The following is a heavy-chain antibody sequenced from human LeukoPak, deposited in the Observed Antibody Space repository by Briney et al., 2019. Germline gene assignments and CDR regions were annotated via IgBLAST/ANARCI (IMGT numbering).Heavy chain of an antibody. CDR1: GFSLSTSGVG. V-gene: IGHV4-39*07. J-gene: IGHJ3*02. CDR3: ARSVSYYYDGSARGAFDI. D-gene: IGHD3-22*01. Sequence: SGPTLVKPTQTLTLTCTFSGFSLSTSGVGVGWIRQPPGKGLEWIGGIYYSGSTYYTPSLKSRVTISVDTSKKQFSLKLRSVTAADTAVHYCARSVSYYYDGSARGAFDIWGQGTMVTVSS. CDR2: IYYSGST.